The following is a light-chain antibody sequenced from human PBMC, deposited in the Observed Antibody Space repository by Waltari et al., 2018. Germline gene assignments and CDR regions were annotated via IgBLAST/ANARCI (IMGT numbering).Light chain of an antibody. CDR2: AAS. Sequence: DIQMTQSPSSLSASVGDRVTITCRASQSISTYLNWYQQKPRKAPRLLIYAASSLQSGVPSRFSGSGSGTDFTLTISSLQPEDFATYYCQQSYSTPGTCGQGTKVEIK. CDR1: QSISTY. V-gene: IGKV1-39*01. CDR3: QQSYSTPGT. J-gene: IGKJ1*01.